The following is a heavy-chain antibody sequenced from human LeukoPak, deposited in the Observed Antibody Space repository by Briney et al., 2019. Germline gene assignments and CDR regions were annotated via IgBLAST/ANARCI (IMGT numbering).Heavy chain of an antibody. CDR1: GFIFGRNG. V-gene: IGHV3-21*01. J-gene: IGHJ4*02. CDR2: ISSSSSYI. Sequence: GGSLRLSCAASGFIFGRNGMHWVRQAPGKGLEWVSSISSSSSYIYYADSVKGRFTISRDNAKNSLYLQMSSLRAEDTAVYYCAREGSGWHTVDYWGQGTLVTVSS. CDR3: AREGSGWHTVDY. D-gene: IGHD6-19*01.